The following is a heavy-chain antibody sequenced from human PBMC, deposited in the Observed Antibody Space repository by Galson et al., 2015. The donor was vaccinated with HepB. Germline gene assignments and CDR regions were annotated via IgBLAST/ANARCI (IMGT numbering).Heavy chain of an antibody. CDR2: ISSYNHNT. Sequence: SVKASCKASGYNFTIYDISWVRQAPGQGLEWMGWISSYNHNTNYSQKLQGRVTMTTDTSTSTSYMELRSLRSDDTAVYYCARDRRGDFDSWGQGTLVTVSS. D-gene: IGHD3-10*01. V-gene: IGHV1-18*01. CDR3: ARDRRGDFDS. J-gene: IGHJ4*02. CDR1: GYNFTIYD.